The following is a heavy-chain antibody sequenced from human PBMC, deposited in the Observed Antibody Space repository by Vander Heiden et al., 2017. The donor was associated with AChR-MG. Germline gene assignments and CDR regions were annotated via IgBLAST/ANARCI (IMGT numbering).Heavy chain of an antibody. Sequence: EVHLVESGGDLIQPGGSLRLSCAVSGLAVRSNYMNWVHQAPGKRLEWVSLIYSDGTAYYADFAEGRFTISRDNSKNIVYLQMNSLRADDTAVYYCASFPPLASTWYEAYFDHWGQGTLVTVSS. J-gene: IGHJ4*02. CDR3: ASFPPLASTWYEAYFDH. V-gene: IGHV3-53*01. D-gene: IGHD6-13*01. CDR2: IYSDGTA. CDR1: GLAVRSNY.